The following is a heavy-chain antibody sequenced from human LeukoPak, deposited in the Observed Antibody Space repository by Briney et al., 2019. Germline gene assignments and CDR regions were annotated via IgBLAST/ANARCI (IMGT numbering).Heavy chain of an antibody. D-gene: IGHD3/OR15-3a*01. V-gene: IGHV4-59*01. CDR2: IYHNGIT. J-gene: IGHJ4*02. Sequence: SVTLSLTCTVSGDSISSFYWSWIRQPPGKGLEWIGYIYHNGITNYNPFLKSRVTVSIDTSKTQFSLNVSSVTAADTAVYYCARMSRFSWTPYYFDYWSQGTLVIVSS. CDR1: GDSISSFY. CDR3: ARMSRFSWTPYYFDY.